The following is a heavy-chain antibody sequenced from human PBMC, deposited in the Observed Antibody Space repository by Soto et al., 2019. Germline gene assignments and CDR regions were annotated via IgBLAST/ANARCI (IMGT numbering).Heavy chain of an antibody. CDR2: INHSGST. Sequence: SETLSLTCAVYGGSFSGYYWSWIRQPPGKGLGWIGEINHSGSTNYNPSLKSRVTISVDTSKNQSSLKLSSVTAADTAVYYCARGGHLRTITMVRGVIIGLDYWGQGTLVTVSS. CDR1: GGSFSGYY. J-gene: IGHJ4*02. CDR3: ARGGHLRTITMVRGVIIGLDY. D-gene: IGHD3-10*01. V-gene: IGHV4-34*01.